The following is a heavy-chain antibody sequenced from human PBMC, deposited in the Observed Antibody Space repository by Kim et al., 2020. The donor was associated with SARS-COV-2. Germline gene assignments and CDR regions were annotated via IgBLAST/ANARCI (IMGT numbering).Heavy chain of an antibody. CDR2: ISGSGGST. V-gene: IGHV3-23*01. Sequence: GGSLRLSCAASGFTFSSYAMSWVRQAPGKGLEWVSAISGSGGSTYYADSVKGWFTISRDNSKNTLYLQMNSLRAEDTAVYYCAKGDDILTEPLCFDYWGQGTLVTVSS. CDR3: AKGDDILTEPLCFDY. J-gene: IGHJ4*02. CDR1: GFTFSSYA. D-gene: IGHD3-9*01.